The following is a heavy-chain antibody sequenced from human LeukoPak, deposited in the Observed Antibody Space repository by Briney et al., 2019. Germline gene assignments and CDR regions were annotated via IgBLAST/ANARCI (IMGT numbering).Heavy chain of an antibody. V-gene: IGHV3-23*01. CDR1: GVTLSTYA. J-gene: IGHJ4*02. CDR2: ISSNGGST. D-gene: IGHD3-22*01. CDR3: AKEQGGSGYYYSFDY. Sequence: GGSLRLSCAASGVTLSTYAMSWARQAPGKGLEWVSGISSNGGSTYYADSVKGRFTISRDNSKNTLYLQMNSLRAEDTAIYYCAKEQGGSGYYYSFDYWGQGTLVTVSS.